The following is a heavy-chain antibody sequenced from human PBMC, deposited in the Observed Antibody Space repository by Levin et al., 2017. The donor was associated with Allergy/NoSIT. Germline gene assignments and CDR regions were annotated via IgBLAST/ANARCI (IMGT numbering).Heavy chain of an antibody. CDR2: IYYSGST. J-gene: IGHJ6*02. V-gene: IGHV4-59*08. CDR3: ARHGFWSGYYETDYYYYGMDV. CDR1: GGSISSYY. Sequence: KASETLSLTCTVSGGSISSYYWSWIRQPPGKGLEWIGYIYYSGSTNYNPSLKSRVTISVDTSKNQFSLKLSSVTAADTAVYYCARHGFWSGYYETDYYYYGMDVWGQGTTVTVSS. D-gene: IGHD3-3*01.